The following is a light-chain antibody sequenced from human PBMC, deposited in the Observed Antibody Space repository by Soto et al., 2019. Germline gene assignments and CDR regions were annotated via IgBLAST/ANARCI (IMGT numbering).Light chain of an antibody. CDR2: DVS. J-gene: IGLJ3*02. CDR3: CSYAGSYTFV. CDR1: SSDVGGYNY. Sequence: QSALTQPRSVSGSPGQSVTISCTGTSSDVGGYNYVSWYQQHPGKAPKLMIYDVSKRPSGVPDRFSGSKSVNTASLTISGLQAEDEADYYCCSYAGSYTFVFGGGTKLTVL. V-gene: IGLV2-11*01.